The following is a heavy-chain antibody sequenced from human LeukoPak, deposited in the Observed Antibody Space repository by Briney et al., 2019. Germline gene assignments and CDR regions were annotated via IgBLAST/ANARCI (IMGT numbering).Heavy chain of an antibody. D-gene: IGHD6-13*01. CDR3: ARPFSSSWDGYYYYYYGMDV. V-gene: IGHV1-18*01. J-gene: IGHJ6*02. Sequence: AASVKVSCKASGYTFTGYGISWVRQAPGQGLEWMGWISAYNGNTNYAQKLQGRVTMTTDTSTSTAYMELRSLRSDDTAVYYCARPFSSSWDGYYYYYYGMDVWGQGTTVTVSS. CDR2: ISAYNGNT. CDR1: GYTFTGYG.